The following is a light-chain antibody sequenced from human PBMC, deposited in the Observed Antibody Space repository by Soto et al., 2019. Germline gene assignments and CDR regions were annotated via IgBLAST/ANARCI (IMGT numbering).Light chain of an antibody. CDR2: AAS. CDR3: QQLNSYPSALT. Sequence: IQLTQSPSSLSASVGDRVTITCRASQGISSYLAWYQQKPGKAPKLLIYAASTLQSGVPSRFSGSGSGTDFTLTISSLQPEDFATYSCQQLNSYPSALTFGGGTKVEIK. V-gene: IGKV1-9*01. J-gene: IGKJ4*01. CDR1: QGISSY.